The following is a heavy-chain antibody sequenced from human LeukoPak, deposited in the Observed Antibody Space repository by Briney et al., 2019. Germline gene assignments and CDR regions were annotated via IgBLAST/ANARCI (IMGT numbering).Heavy chain of an antibody. D-gene: IGHD3-3*01. V-gene: IGHV3-49*04. CDR1: GFTFGDYA. J-gene: IGHJ4*02. CDR2: IRSKAYGGTT. Sequence: GGSLRLSCTASGFTFGDYAMSWVRQAPGKGPEWVGFIRSKAYGGTTEYAASVKGRFTISRDDSKSIAYLQMNSLKTEDTAVYYCTRDGFDYDFWSGYYEFDYWGQGTLVTVSS. CDR3: TRDGFDYDFWSGYYEFDY.